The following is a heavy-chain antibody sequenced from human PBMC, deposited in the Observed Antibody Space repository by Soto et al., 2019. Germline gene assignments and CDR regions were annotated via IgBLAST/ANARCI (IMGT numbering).Heavy chain of an antibody. CDR3: ARDPYGYFYGMDV. J-gene: IGHJ6*02. CDR1: GFSFSSYG. V-gene: IGHV3-33*01. CDR2: IWYDGSKT. Sequence: QVQLVESGGGVVQPGRSLRLSCAPSGFSFSSYGMHWVRQAPGKGLEWVAVIWYDGSKTYYADSVKGRFTISRDNPNNTLYLQMNSLRAEDTAVYYCARDPYGYFYGMDVWSQGTTVTVSS. D-gene: IGHD2-2*03.